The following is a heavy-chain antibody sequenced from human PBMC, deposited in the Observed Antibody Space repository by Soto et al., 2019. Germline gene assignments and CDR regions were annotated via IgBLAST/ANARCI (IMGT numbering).Heavy chain of an antibody. V-gene: IGHV3-72*01. CDR2: YRNKPNSYTT. D-gene: IGHD3-10*01. CDR3: ARGSLRGAYYNMDV. CDR1: GFTFSDHY. J-gene: IGHJ6*03. Sequence: GGSLRLSCAASGFTFSDHYMDWVRQAPGKGLEWVGRYRNKPNSYTTEYAASVKGRFTISRDDSKNSLYLQMNSLKTEDTAVYYCARGSLRGAYYNMDVWGKGTTVTVSS.